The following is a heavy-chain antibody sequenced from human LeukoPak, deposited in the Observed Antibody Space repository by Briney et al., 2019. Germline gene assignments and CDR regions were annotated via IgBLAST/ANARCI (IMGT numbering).Heavy chain of an antibody. J-gene: IGHJ5*02. CDR2: IYYSGST. CDR1: GGSISSYY. CDR3: ARDRPAANWFDP. V-gene: IGHV4-59*01. Sequence: PSETLSLTCTVSGGSISSYYWSWIRQPPGKGLEWIGYIYYSGSTNYNPSLKSRVTISVDTSKNQFSPKLSSVTAADTAVYYCARDRPAANWFDPWGQGTLVTVSS. D-gene: IGHD2-2*01.